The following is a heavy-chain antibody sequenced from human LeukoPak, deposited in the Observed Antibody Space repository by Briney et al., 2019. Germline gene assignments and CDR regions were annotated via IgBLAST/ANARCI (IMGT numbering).Heavy chain of an antibody. D-gene: IGHD4-17*01. CDR2: IIPILGTA. CDR3: ARDYGDSSGHYYYYYMDV. J-gene: IGHJ6*03. V-gene: IGHV1-69*13. CDR1: GGTFSSYA. Sequence: SVKVSCKASGGTFSSYAITWVRQAPGHGLEWMGGIIPILGTASYAQKFQGRVTITADESASMAYMELSSLRSEDTAVYYCARDYGDSSGHYYYYYMDVWGDGTTVTVSS.